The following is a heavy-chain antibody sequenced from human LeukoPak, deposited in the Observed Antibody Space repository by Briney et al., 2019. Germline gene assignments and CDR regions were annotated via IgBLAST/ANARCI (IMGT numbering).Heavy chain of an antibody. Sequence: SQTLSLTCTVSGGSISSGSYYWSRIRQPAGKGLEWIGRIYTSGSTNYNPSPKSRVTISVDTSKNQFSLKLSSVTAADTAVYYCARSDYVWGSYRYLDYWGQGTLVTVSS. J-gene: IGHJ4*02. D-gene: IGHD3-16*02. CDR2: IYTSGST. V-gene: IGHV4-61*02. CDR3: ARSDYVWGSYRYLDY. CDR1: GGSISSGSYY.